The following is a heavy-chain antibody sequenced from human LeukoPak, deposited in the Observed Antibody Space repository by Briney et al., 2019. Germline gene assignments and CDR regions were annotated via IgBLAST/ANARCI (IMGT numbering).Heavy chain of an antibody. J-gene: IGHJ3*02. V-gene: IGHV4-59*01. CDR1: GGSISSYY. CDR3: ARGGIGDAFDI. CDR2: IYYSGST. Sequence: PSETLSLTCTVSGGSISSYYWSWIRQPPGKGLEWIGYIYYSGSTNYNPSLKSRVTISVDTSKNQFSLKLSSVTAADTAVYYCARGGIGDAFDIWGQGTMVTVSS.